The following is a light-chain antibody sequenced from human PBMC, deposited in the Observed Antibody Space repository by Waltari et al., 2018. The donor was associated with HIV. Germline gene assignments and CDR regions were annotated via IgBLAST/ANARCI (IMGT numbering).Light chain of an antibody. J-gene: IGKJ4*01. Sequence: DIVMTQSPESLPVSLGERASINCKSRQSLLYTSNNKNFLAWYQQKPGQPPKQLIYWAFTRESGVPDRCSGGGSGTDFTLTISGLQADDVAIYYCQQYYTTPLTFGGGTKVEI. CDR3: QQYYTTPLT. CDR2: WAF. V-gene: IGKV4-1*01. CDR1: QSLLYTSNNKNF.